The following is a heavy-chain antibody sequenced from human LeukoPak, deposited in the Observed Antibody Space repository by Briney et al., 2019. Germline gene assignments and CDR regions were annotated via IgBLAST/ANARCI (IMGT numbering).Heavy chain of an antibody. Sequence: SETLSLTCAVYVGSFSGYYWTWIRHSPGKGLGWIGEINHSGSTNYNPSLKSRVTISIDASKNQFSLKMTSVTAADTAVYFCARARETVAVDYWGQGTLVTVSS. CDR2: INHSGST. J-gene: IGHJ4*02. V-gene: IGHV4-34*01. D-gene: IGHD6-19*01. CDR1: VGSFSGYY. CDR3: ARARETVAVDY.